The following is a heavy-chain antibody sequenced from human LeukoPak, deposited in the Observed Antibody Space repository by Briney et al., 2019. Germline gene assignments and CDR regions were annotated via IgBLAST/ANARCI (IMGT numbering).Heavy chain of an antibody. CDR3: AKWHLYYYDSSGLPIDY. J-gene: IGHJ4*02. Sequence: GGSLRLSCAASGFTFSNYAMSWVRQAPGKGLEWVSGISGSGGTTYYADSVKGRFTISRDNSKNTLSLQMNSLRAEDTAVYYCAKWHLYYYDSSGLPIDYWGQGTLVTVSS. V-gene: IGHV3-23*01. D-gene: IGHD3-22*01. CDR2: ISGSGGTT. CDR1: GFTFSNYA.